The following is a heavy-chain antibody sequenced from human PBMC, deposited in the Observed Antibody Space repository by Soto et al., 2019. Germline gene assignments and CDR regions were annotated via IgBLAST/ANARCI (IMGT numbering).Heavy chain of an antibody. Sequence: QITLKESGPTLVKPTQTLTLTCTFSGFSLNTSAVGVGWIRQPPGKALEWLALVYWDDDKLYSPSLKSRLTITKETSKNQVVLTMTNMDPVDTATYFCSHVLGYCSSVTCYHSVDYMDVWGKGTTVTVSS. V-gene: IGHV2-5*02. CDR2: VYWDDDK. J-gene: IGHJ6*03. CDR1: GFSLNTSAVG. D-gene: IGHD2-15*01. CDR3: SHVLGYCSSVTCYHSVDYMDV.